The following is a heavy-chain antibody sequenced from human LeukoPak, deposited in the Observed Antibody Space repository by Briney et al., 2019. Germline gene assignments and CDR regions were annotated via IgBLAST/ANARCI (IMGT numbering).Heavy chain of an antibody. Sequence: QPGGSLRLSCAASGFTVSSNYMSWVRQAPGKGLVWVSRINSDGSSTSYADSVKGRFTISRDNAKNTLYLQMNSLRAEDTAVYYCARGAAVAGSELLYYWGQGTLVTVSS. CDR1: GFTVSSNY. CDR3: ARGAAVAGSELLYY. D-gene: IGHD6-19*01. CDR2: INSDGSST. V-gene: IGHV3-74*01. J-gene: IGHJ4*02.